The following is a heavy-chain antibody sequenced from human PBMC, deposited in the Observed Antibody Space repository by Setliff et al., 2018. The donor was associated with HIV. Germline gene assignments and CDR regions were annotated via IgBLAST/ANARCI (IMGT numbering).Heavy chain of an antibody. J-gene: IGHJ2*01. CDR2: IYHSGST. CDR1: GYSISSGYY. Sequence: PSETLSLTCAVSGYSISSGYYWGWIRQPPGKGLEWIGSIYHSGSTYYNPTLTSRVTISVDTSKNQFSLKLSSVTAADTAVYYCARVKSGTYYDFWSGYYSRVKDWYFDLWGRGTLVTVSS. V-gene: IGHV4-38-2*01. CDR3: ARVKSGTYYDFWSGYYSRVKDWYFDL. D-gene: IGHD3-3*01.